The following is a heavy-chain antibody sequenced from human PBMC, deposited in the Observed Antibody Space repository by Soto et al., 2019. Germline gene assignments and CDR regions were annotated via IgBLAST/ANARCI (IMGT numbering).Heavy chain of an antibody. V-gene: IGHV3-30*18. CDR2: ISYDGSNT. CDR1: GFTFSSYG. CDR3: AKEGGLGGSYSISSSYYFDY. Sequence: QVQLVESGGGVVQPGRSLRLSCAASGFTFSSYGMHWVRQAPGKGLEWVAIISYDGSNTYYADSVKGRFTISRDNSKNTRYLQMNSLRAEDTSVYYCAKEGGLGGSYSISSSYYFDYWGQGTLVTVSS. J-gene: IGHJ4*02. D-gene: IGHD1-26*01.